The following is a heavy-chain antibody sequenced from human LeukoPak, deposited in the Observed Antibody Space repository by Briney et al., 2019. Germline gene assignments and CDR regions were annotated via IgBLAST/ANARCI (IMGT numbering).Heavy chain of an antibody. Sequence: GGSLRLSCAASGFTFSSYAMSWVRQAPGKGLEWVSAISGSGGSTYYADSVKGRFTISRDNSKNTLSLRMNSLRAEDTAIYYCAKVSGQYCSGGSCYPDYWGQGTLVTVSS. CDR3: AKVSGQYCSGGSCYPDY. J-gene: IGHJ4*02. CDR2: ISGSGGST. D-gene: IGHD2-15*01. V-gene: IGHV3-23*01. CDR1: GFTFSSYA.